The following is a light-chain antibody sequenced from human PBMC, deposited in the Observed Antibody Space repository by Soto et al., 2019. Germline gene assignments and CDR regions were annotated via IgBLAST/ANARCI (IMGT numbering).Light chain of an antibody. J-gene: IGLJ1*01. CDR2: DVS. V-gene: IGLV2-14*03. Sequence: QSALTPAASVSGSPGQSITISCTGTSSDVGGYNYVSWYQQHPGKAPKLLINDVSNRPSGISDRFSGSKSGNTASLTISGLQAEDEADYYCSSYTSSTTNVFGTGTKLTVL. CDR1: SSDVGGYNY. CDR3: SSYTSSTTNV.